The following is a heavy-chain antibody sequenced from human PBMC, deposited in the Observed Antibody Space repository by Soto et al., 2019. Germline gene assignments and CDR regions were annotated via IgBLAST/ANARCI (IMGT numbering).Heavy chain of an antibody. V-gene: IGHV3-23*01. CDR1: GFTFSNYA. Sequence: GGSLRLSCAASGFTFSNYAMNWVRQAPGKGLEWVSAISGSGGSTYYADSAKGRFTISRDNSKNTLYVQMNSLRAEDTAVYFCMKYALQGAVAGPNWFDPWGQGTLVTVSS. D-gene: IGHD6-19*01. J-gene: IGHJ5*02. CDR2: ISGSGGST. CDR3: MKYALQGAVAGPNWFDP.